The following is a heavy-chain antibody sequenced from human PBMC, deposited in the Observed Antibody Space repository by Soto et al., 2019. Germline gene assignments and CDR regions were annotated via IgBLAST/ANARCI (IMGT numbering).Heavy chain of an antibody. D-gene: IGHD3-22*01. CDR3: AKDHGGYYYDSSGYSRAFDY. J-gene: IGHJ4*02. CDR2: ISGSGGST. CDR1: GFTFSSYA. Sequence: GGSLRLSCAASGFTFSSYAMSWVRQAPGKGLEWVSAISGSGGSTYYADSVKGRFTISRDNSKNTLYLQMNSLRAEDTAVYYCAKDHGGYYYDSSGYSRAFDYWGQGTLVTVSS. V-gene: IGHV3-23*01.